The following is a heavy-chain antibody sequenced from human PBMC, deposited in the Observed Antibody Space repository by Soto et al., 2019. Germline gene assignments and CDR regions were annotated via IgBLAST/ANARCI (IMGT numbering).Heavy chain of an antibody. CDR2: SSPRGDTI. D-gene: IGHD6-19*01. CDR1: GFSLANYP. J-gene: IGHJ4*02. V-gene: IGHV3-48*02. Sequence: GGSLRLCCVASGFSLANYPMNWVRQTPGKGLEWISYSSPRGDTIYYADSVEGRFTISRDNARNSLSLHMSSLRDEDSALYYCAKGPHTNVGWPYYFESWGPGVPLTVS. CDR3: AKGPHTNVGWPYYFES.